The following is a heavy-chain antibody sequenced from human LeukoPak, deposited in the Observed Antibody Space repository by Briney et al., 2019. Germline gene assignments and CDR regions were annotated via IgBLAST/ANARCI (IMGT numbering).Heavy chain of an antibody. CDR2: VNPNSGNT. D-gene: IGHD3-10*01. J-gene: IGHJ4*02. Sequence: ASVMVSCKASGYTFTTYDISWVRQATGQGLEWVGWVNPNSGNTGSAQKFQGRVTMTRDTSISTAYMELSSLRSEDTAVYYCAISRGYWGQGTLVTVSS. CDR3: AISRGY. V-gene: IGHV1-8*01. CDR1: GYTFTTYD.